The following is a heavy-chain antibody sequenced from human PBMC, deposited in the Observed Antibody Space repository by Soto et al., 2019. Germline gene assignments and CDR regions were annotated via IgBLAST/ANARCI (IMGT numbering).Heavy chain of an antibody. V-gene: IGHV1-18*01. D-gene: IGHD6-13*01. CDR1: GYTFTSYG. J-gene: IGHJ6*02. Sequence: ASVKVSCKASGYTFTSYGINWVLQATGQGLEWMGWMNPNSGNTNYAQKLQGRVTMTTDTSTSTAYMELRSLRSDDTAVYYCARDSQEQHYYYYYGMDVWGQGTTVTVSS. CDR2: MNPNSGNT. CDR3: ARDSQEQHYYYYYGMDV.